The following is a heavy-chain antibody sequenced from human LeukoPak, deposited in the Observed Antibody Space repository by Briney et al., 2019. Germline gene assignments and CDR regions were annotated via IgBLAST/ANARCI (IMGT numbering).Heavy chain of an antibody. CDR2: IYYSGST. J-gene: IGHJ3*02. D-gene: IGHD2-21*01. CDR3: ARRLAASDAFDI. Sequence: PAETLSLTCTVSAGSFSTYYWSWFRQPPGKGLEWIAYIYYSGSTNYNPSLKSRVTISVDTSKNQFSLKLNSVTAADTAVYYCARRLAASDAFDIWGQGTMVTVSP. V-gene: IGHV4-59*08. CDR1: AGSFSTYY.